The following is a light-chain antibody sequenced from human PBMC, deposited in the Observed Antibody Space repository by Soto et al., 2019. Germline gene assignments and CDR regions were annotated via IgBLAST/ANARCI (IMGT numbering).Light chain of an antibody. CDR2: SNN. CDR1: SSNIGSNT. J-gene: IGLJ2*01. CDR3: AAWDDSLNGHVV. V-gene: IGLV1-44*01. Sequence: QSVLTQPPSASGTPGQRVTISCSGSSSNIGSNTVNWYQQLPGTAPKLLIYSNNQRPSGVPDRFSGSQSGTSASLAISGRQSEDEADYYCAAWDDSLNGHVVFGGGTKLTVL.